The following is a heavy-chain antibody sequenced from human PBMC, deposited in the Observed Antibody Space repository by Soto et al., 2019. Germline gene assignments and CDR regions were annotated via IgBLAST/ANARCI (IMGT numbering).Heavy chain of an antibody. CDR2: ISYDGSNK. Sequence: QVQLVESGGGVVQPGRSLRLSCAASGFTFSSYAMHWVRQAPGKGLEWVAVISYDGSNKYYADSVKGRFTISRDNSKNTLYLQMNSLRAEDTAVYYCARSYCISTSCYVRAYYYYGMDVW. J-gene: IGHJ6*01. CDR1: GFTFSSYA. D-gene: IGHD2-2*01. CDR3: ARSYCISTSCYVRAYYYYGMDV. V-gene: IGHV3-30-3*01.